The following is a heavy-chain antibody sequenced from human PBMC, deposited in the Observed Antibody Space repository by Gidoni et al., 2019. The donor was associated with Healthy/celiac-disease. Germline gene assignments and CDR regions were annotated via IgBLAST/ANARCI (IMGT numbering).Heavy chain of an antibody. D-gene: IGHD3-3*01. V-gene: IGHV3-33*01. CDR3: ARDREWRMPFDY. CDR1: GFTFSSYG. J-gene: IGHJ4*02. CDR2: IWYDGSNK. Sequence: QVQLVESGGDVVQPGRSLRLSCAASGFTFSSYGMHWVRQAPGKGLEWVAVIWYDGSNKYYADSVKGRFTISRDNSKNTLYLQMNSLRAEDTAVYYCARDREWRMPFDYWGQGTLVTVSS.